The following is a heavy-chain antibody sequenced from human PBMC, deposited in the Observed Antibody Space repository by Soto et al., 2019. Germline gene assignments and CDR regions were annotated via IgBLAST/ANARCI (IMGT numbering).Heavy chain of an antibody. Sequence: QVQLVESGGGVVQPGRSLRLSCAASGFTFSSYGMHWVRQAPGKGLEWVAVIWYDGSNKYYADSVKGRFTISRDNSKNTVVLEMNSLRAEDTAVYYCARDPNSSWRGGAFDIWGQGTMVTVSS. J-gene: IGHJ3*02. V-gene: IGHV3-33*01. D-gene: IGHD6-13*01. CDR3: ARDPNSSWRGGAFDI. CDR1: GFTFSSYG. CDR2: IWYDGSNK.